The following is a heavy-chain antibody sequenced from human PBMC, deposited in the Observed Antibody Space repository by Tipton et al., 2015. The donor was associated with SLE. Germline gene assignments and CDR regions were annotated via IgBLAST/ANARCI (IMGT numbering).Heavy chain of an antibody. CDR3: ARVQYTSGSYFFDY. J-gene: IGHJ4*02. CDR1: GFTFSDQR. V-gene: IGHV3-21*03. D-gene: IGHD6-19*01. Sequence: SLRLSCEASGFTFSDQRMTWVRQAPGKGLEWVSSISSGSLSMYYGDSVKGRFTISRDNAKNSLYLQMNSLREDDTAIYYCARVQYTSGSYFFDYWGQGTLVTVSS. CDR2: ISSGSLSM.